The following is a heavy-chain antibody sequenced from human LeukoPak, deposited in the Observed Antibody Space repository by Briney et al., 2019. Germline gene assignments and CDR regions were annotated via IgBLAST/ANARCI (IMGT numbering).Heavy chain of an antibody. J-gene: IGHJ6*02. CDR3: ARAGGNDASLGMDV. CDR2: ISSNGGST. D-gene: IGHD1-1*01. CDR1: GFTFSSYA. V-gene: IGHV3-64*01. Sequence: GGSLRLSCVASGFTFSSYAMHWVRQAPGKGLEYVSGISSNGGSTYYANSVKDRFNISRDNSKNTLYLQMGSPRAEDTAVYPCARAGGNDASLGMDVWGQGTTVTVSS.